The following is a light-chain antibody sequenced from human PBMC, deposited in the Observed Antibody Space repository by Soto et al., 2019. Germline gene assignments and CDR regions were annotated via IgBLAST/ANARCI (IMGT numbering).Light chain of an antibody. CDR2: DAS. Sequence: EVVLTQSPATLSLSPGERATLSCRASQNVSRYLAWHQQKPGQAPRLLIYDASNRATGIPARFSGSGSGTDFTLTISSLEPEDFAVYYCQQRYNWPPLTFGQGTRLEIK. V-gene: IGKV3-11*01. CDR3: QQRYNWPPLT. J-gene: IGKJ5*01. CDR1: QNVSRY.